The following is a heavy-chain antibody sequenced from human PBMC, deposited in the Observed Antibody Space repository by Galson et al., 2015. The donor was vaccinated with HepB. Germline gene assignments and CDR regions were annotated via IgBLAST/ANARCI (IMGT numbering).Heavy chain of an antibody. J-gene: IGHJ4*02. CDR3: AKDNKRTVVTGFDY. Sequence: SLRLSCAASGFTFNSYGMHWVRQAPGKGLEWVAFIRYDGSNKYYGDSVKGRFTISRDNSKNTLYLQKNSLRTEDTAVYYCAKDNKRTVVTGFDYWGQGTLVTVSS. CDR2: IRYDGSNK. V-gene: IGHV3-30*02. CDR1: GFTFNSYG. D-gene: IGHD2-21*02.